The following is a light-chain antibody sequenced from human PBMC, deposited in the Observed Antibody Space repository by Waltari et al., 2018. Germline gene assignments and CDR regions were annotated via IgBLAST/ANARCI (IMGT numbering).Light chain of an antibody. Sequence: DVQMIQSPSTLSASVGDRVTITCRASQSISSWLAWYQHKPGKAPKFLIYKSSNLESGVPSRFSVGGSGTEVTLTISSLQPDDFATYYCQEYNTDSRTFGGGTKVEIK. CDR1: QSISSW. V-gene: IGKV1-5*03. J-gene: IGKJ4*01. CDR3: QEYNTDSRT. CDR2: KSS.